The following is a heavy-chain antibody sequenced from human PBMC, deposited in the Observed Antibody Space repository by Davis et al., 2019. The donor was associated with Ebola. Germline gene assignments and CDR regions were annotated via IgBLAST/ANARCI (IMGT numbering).Heavy chain of an antibody. Sequence: SETLSLTCTVSGGSISSSSYYWGWIRQPPGKGLEWIGSIYYSGSTYYNPSLKSRVTISVDTSKNQFSLKLSSVTAADTAVYYCASTRDGYNEYFQHWGQGTLVTVSS. CDR3: ASTRDGYNEYFQH. J-gene: IGHJ1*01. V-gene: IGHV4-39*07. CDR1: GGSISSSSYY. D-gene: IGHD5-24*01. CDR2: IYYSGST.